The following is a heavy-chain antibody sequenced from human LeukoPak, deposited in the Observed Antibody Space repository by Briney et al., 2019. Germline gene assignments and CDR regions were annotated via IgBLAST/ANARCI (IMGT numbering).Heavy chain of an antibody. CDR1: GGSISSYY. Sequence: KPSETLSLTCTVSGGSISSYYWSWIRQPPGKGLEWIGYIYYSGSTNYNPSLKSRVTISVDTSKNQFSLKLSSVTAADTAVYYCARASGSYFNWGQGTLVTVNS. J-gene: IGHJ4*02. D-gene: IGHD1-26*01. V-gene: IGHV4-59*01. CDR3: ARASGSYFN. CDR2: IYYSGST.